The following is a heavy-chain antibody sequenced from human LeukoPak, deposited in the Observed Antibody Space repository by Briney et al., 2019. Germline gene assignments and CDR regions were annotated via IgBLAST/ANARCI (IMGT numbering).Heavy chain of an antibody. CDR3: ARDRFDDCSSSWYVDY. J-gene: IGHJ4*02. CDR2: ISSNAAYI. D-gene: IGHD6-13*01. Sequence: PGGSLRLSCAASGFTFRSHTMNWVRQAPGKGLEWVSSISSNAAYIYYADSLKGRFTISRDNAKDSLYLQMNSLRAEETAVYYCARDRFDDCSSSWYVDYWGQGTLVTVSS. V-gene: IGHV3-21*01. CDR1: GFTFRSHT.